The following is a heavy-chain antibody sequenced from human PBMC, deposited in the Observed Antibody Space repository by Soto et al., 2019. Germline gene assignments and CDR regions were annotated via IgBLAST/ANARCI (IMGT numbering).Heavy chain of an antibody. J-gene: IGHJ4*02. V-gene: IGHV1-8*01. Sequence: ASVKVSCKASGYTFTSYDINWVRQATGQGLEWMGWMNPNSGNTGYAQKFQGRVTMTRNTSISTAYMELSSLRSEDTAVYYCARIDCTNGVCYTFLILGAPYWGQGTLVTVSS. CDR3: ARIDCTNGVCYTFLILGAPY. CDR2: MNPNSGNT. D-gene: IGHD2-8*01. CDR1: GYTFTSYD.